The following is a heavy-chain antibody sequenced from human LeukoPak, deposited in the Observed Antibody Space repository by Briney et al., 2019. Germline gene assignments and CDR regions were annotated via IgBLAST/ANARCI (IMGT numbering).Heavy chain of an antibody. D-gene: IGHD3-16*01. V-gene: IGHV3-23*01. CDR1: GFTFSSYA. CDR2: ISGSGGST. J-gene: IGHJ4*02. CDR3: AKLSNVLGDGRRDY. Sequence: GGSLRLSCAASGFTFSSYAMSWVRQAPGKGLEWVSAISGSGGSTYYADSVKGRFTISRDNSKNTLYLQMNSLRAEDTAVYYCAKLSNVLGDGRRDYWGQGTLVTVSS.